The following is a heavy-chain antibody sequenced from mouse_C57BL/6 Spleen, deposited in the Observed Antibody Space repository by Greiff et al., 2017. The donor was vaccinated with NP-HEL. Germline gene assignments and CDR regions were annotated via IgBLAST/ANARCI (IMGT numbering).Heavy chain of an antibody. CDR2: IDPSDSYT. D-gene: IGHD3-2*02. CDR3: ARRDSSGPYYYAMDY. CDR1: GYTFTSYW. Sequence: VQLQQPGAELVMPGASVKLSCKASGYTFTSYWMHWVKQRPGQGLEWIGEIDPSDSYTNYNQKFKGKSTLTVDKSSSTAYMQLSSVTSEDSAVYYCARRDSSGPYYYAMDYWGQGTSVTVSS. J-gene: IGHJ4*01. V-gene: IGHV1-69*01.